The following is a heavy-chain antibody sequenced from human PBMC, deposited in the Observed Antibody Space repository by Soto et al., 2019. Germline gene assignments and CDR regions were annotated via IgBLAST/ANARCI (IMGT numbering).Heavy chain of an antibody. D-gene: IGHD6-13*01. CDR1: GFTFSSYA. J-gene: IGHJ4*02. CDR2: ISGSGCST. V-gene: IGHV3-23*01. CDR3: SRSRSPWYFDY. Sequence: EVQLLESGGGLVQPGGSLRLSCAASGFTFSSYAISWVRQAPGKGLEWVSAISGSGCSTYYADCVKGRFTSSRDNSKNTLYLQMNSLRLEDIAVYYGSRSRSPWYFDYWGQGTLVTVS.